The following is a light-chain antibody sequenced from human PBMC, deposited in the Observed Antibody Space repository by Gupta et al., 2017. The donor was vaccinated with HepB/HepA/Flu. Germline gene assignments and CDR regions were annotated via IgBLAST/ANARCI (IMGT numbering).Light chain of an antibody. CDR1: QNRDNF. CDR2: AAY. V-gene: IGKV1-39*01. J-gene: IGKJ3*01. Sequence: DIRMTQSPSSLSASVGDRVTITCRSSQNRDNFLNWYQQKQAKAPKRQTSAAYVLQSGGPGRFSGSGFSGSGSATYFTLTISCLQPDDSATYSCQQSYGTPYTCGHGTRVDIK. CDR3: QQSYGTPYT.